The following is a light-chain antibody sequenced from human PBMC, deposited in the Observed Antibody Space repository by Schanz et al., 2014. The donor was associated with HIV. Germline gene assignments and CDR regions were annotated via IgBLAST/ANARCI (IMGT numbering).Light chain of an antibody. CDR2: EGS. Sequence: QSALTQPASVSGSPGQSITISCTGTSSDIGSYNLVSWYRQHPGEAPKLMIYEGSERPSGVSNRFSGSKSGNTASLTISGLQAEDEADYYCGAWDSGRGAVVFGGGTKVTVL. CDR1: SSDIGSYNL. V-gene: IGLV2-23*01. J-gene: IGLJ2*01. CDR3: GAWDSGRGAVV.